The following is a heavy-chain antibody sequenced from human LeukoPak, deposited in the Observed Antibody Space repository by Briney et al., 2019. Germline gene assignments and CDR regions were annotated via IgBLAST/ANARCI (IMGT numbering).Heavy chain of an antibody. CDR2: INPSGGST. CDR3: AREISGGGVISGMDV. V-gene: IGHV1-46*01. J-gene: IGHJ6*02. CDR1: GGTFTSYY. Sequence: GASVKVSRKASGGTFTSYYMHWVRQAPGQGLEWMGIINPSGGSTSYAQKFQGRVTMTRDTSTSTVYMELSSLRSEDTAVYYCAREISGGGVISGMDVWGQGTTVTVSS. D-gene: IGHD3-16*01.